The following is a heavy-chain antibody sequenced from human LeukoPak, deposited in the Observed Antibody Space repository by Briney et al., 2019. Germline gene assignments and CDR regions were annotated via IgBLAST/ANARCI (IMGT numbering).Heavy chain of an antibody. D-gene: IGHD6-19*01. CDR3: AKDSSSSGWYDGY. J-gene: IGHJ4*02. V-gene: IGHV3-23*01. Sequence: PGGSLRLSCAASGFTFSSYAMSWVRQAPGKGLEWISAISGSGGSTYYADSVKGRFTISRDNSKNTLYLQMNSLRAEDTAVYYCAKDSSSSGWYDGYWGQGTLVTVSS. CDR2: ISGSGGST. CDR1: GFTFSSYA.